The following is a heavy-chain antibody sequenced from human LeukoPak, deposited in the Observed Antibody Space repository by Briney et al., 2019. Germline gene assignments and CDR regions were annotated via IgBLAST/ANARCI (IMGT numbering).Heavy chain of an antibody. CDR3: ARDFRAGTSRFDI. CDR2: IYYSGST. V-gene: IGHV4-59*01. D-gene: IGHD1-1*01. Sequence: SETLSLTCTVSGGSISSYYWSWIRQPPGKGLEWIGYIYYSGSTYYNPSLKSRVTISVDTSKNQFSLKLSSVTAADTAVYYCARDFRAGTSRFDIWGQGTMVTVSS. CDR1: GGSISSYY. J-gene: IGHJ3*02.